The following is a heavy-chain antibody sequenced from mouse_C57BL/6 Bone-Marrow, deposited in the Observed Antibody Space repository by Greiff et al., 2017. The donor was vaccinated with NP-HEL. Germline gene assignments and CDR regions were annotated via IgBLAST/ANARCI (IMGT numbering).Heavy chain of an antibody. CDR3: ARGCPYYYGSSYYFDY. J-gene: IGHJ2*01. D-gene: IGHD1-1*01. Sequence: EVQLQQSGPGLVKPSQSLSLTCSVPGYSITSGYYWNWLRQFPGNKLEWLGYISYDGSNNYNPSLKNRISITRDTSKNQFYLKLNSVTTEDTATYYCARGCPYYYGSSYYFDYWGQGTTLTVSS. V-gene: IGHV3-6*01. CDR1: GYSITSGYY. CDR2: ISYDGSN.